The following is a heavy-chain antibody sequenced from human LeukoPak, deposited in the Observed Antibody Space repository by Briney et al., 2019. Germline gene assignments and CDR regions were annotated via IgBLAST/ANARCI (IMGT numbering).Heavy chain of an antibody. V-gene: IGHV1-18*01. CDR1: GYTLTSYG. D-gene: IGHD3-3*01. CDR2: IRAYNGNT. J-gene: IGHJ5*02. Sequence: GASVKVSCKASGYTLTSYGIRWVRQAPGQGLEWMGWIRAYNGNTNYTQKLQGRGTMTTDTSTSTAYMELRSLRSDDTAVYYCGRVVGLRFLERLSAWGQGTLVTVSS. CDR3: GRVVGLRFLERLSA.